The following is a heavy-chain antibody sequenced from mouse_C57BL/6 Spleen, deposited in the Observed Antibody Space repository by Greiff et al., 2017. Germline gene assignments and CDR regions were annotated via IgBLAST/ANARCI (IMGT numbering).Heavy chain of an antibody. J-gene: IGHJ1*03. V-gene: IGHV1-59*01. CDR3: AREAAVVATQYWYFDV. CDR2: IDPSDSYT. D-gene: IGHD1-1*01. Sequence: VQLQQPGAELVRPGTSVKLSCKASGYTFTSYWMHWVKQRPGQGLEWIGVIDPSDSYTNSNQQFKGKATLTVDTSSSTAYMQLSSLTAEDPAIYYCAREAAVVATQYWYFDVWGTGTTVTVSS. CDR1: GYTFTSYW.